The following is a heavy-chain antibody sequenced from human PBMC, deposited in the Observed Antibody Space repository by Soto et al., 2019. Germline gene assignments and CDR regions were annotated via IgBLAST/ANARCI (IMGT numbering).Heavy chain of an antibody. D-gene: IGHD6-6*01. J-gene: IGHJ4*02. V-gene: IGHV3-23*01. CDR1: GLNFSILA. Sequence: PRGSLRLSCAASGLNFSILAMCWVRRAPGKGLEWVSTTGYSRLTTYYADSVKGRFTVSRDNSKNTLDLQMSSLRAEDTAVYYCATVHSTSRSLDYWGQGTLVTVSS. CDR3: ATVHSTSRSLDY. CDR2: TGYSRLTT.